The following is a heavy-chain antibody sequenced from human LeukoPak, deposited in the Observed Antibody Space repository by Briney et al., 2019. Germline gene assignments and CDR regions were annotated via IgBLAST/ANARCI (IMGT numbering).Heavy chain of an antibody. Sequence: SETLSLTCAVSGYSISSGYSWGWIRQPPGKGLEWIGSIYHSGSTYYNPSLKSRVTISVDTSKNRFSLKLSSVTAADTAVYYCGRRGMSTYAFDSWGQGTMVTVSS. CDR3: GRRGMSTYAFDS. CDR2: IYHSGST. V-gene: IGHV4-38-2*01. J-gene: IGHJ3*02. CDR1: GYSISSGYS. D-gene: IGHD2/OR15-2a*01.